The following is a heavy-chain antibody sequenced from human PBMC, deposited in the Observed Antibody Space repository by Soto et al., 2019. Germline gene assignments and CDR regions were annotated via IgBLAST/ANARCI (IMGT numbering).Heavy chain of an antibody. Sequence: QVQLVESGGGVVQPGRSLRLSCAASGFTFSSYGMHWVRQAPGKGLEWVAVISYDGSNKYYADSVKGRFTISRDNSKNTLYLQMNSLRAEDTAVYYCAKEIWQWPHKRYFDYWGQGTLVTVSS. D-gene: IGHD6-19*01. V-gene: IGHV3-30*18. CDR2: ISYDGSNK. CDR3: AKEIWQWPHKRYFDY. CDR1: GFTFSSYG. J-gene: IGHJ4*02.